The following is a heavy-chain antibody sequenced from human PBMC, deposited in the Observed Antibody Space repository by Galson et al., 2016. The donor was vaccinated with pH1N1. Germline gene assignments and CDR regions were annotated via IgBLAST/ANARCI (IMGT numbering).Heavy chain of an antibody. Sequence: SVKVSCKASGYIFTRDYFHWVRQAPGQGLEWMGAINPSNGGTTYAQKFQGLVTMTRDTSTSTAYMEVSGLKSDDTAVYYCIRDRGRLRDVWGQGTLVTVSS. CDR3: IRDRGRLRDV. CDR2: INPSNGGT. J-gene: IGHJ1*01. V-gene: IGHV1-46*03. D-gene: IGHD3-10*01. CDR1: GYIFTRDY.